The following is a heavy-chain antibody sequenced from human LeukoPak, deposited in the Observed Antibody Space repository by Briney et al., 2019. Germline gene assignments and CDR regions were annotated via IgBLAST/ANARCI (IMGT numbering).Heavy chain of an antibody. V-gene: IGHV3-9*03. CDR3: AKDLRSSSWDAFDI. CDR1: GFTFDDYA. D-gene: IGHD6-13*01. CDR2: ISWNSGSI. J-gene: IGHJ3*02. Sequence: GGSLRLSXAASGFTFDDYAMHWVRQAPGKGLEWVSGISWNSGSIGYADSVKGRFTISRDNAKNSLYLQMNSLRAEDMALYYCAKDLRSSSWDAFDIWGQGTMVTVSS.